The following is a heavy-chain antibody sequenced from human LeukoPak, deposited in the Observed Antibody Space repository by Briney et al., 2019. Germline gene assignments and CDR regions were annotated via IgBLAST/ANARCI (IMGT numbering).Heavy chain of an antibody. V-gene: IGHV3-23*01. CDR2: IGRTGITT. Sequence: PGGSLRLSCAISGFTFSNYAMSWVRQAPGKGLEWVAAIGRTGITTYYADSVRGRSIISRDNSKNTLFLQLNSLRVEDTALYYCAKDEWELIFDLWGQGTLVAVSS. CDR3: AKDEWELIFDL. D-gene: IGHD1-26*01. CDR1: GFTFSNYA. J-gene: IGHJ4*02.